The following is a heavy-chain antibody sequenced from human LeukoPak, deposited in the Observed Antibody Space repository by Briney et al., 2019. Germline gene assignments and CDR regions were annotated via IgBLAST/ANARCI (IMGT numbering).Heavy chain of an antibody. J-gene: IGHJ3*02. CDR3: ARLIADAFDI. CDR2: INHSGST. Sequence: MPSETLSLTCAVYGGSFSGYYWSWIRQSPGKGLEWIGEINHSGSTNYNPSLKSRVTISVDTSKNQFSLKLSSVTAADTAVYYCARLIADAFDIWGQGTMVTVSS. V-gene: IGHV4-34*01. CDR1: GGSFSGYY.